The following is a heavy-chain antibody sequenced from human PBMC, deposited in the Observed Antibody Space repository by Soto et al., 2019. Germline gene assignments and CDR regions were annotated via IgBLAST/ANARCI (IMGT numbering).Heavy chain of an antibody. J-gene: IGHJ5*02. V-gene: IGHV4-31*03. CDR1: GGSISTGGYY. CDR3: ARDPAP. Sequence: QVQLQESGPGLVKPSQTLSLTCTVSGGSISTGGYYWSWIRQHPGKGLEWIGNIYNSATTYYNPALKSRVTISVDTSKNQFSLKLSSVTVADTAVYYCARDPAPWGQGALVTVSS. CDR2: IYNSATT.